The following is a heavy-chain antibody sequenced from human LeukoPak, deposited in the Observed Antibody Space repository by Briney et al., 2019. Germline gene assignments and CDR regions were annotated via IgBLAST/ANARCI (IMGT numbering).Heavy chain of an antibody. CDR1: GFTFSSYS. CDR3: AKGRYIAMADPFDY. CDR2: ISSSSSTI. D-gene: IGHD6-19*01. V-gene: IGHV3-48*04. Sequence: GGSLRLSCAASGFTFSSYSMNWVRQAPGKGLEWVSYISSSSSTIYYADSVKGRFTISRDNAKNSLYLQMNSLRAEDMALYYCAKGRYIAMADPFDYWGQGTLVTVSS. J-gene: IGHJ4*02.